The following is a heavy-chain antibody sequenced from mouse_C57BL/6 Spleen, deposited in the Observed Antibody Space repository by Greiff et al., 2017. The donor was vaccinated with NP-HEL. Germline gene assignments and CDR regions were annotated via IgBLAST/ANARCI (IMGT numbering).Heavy chain of an antibody. CDR1: GYTFTDYY. CDR2: IYPGSGNT. Sequence: QVQLQQSGAELVRPGASVKLSCKASGYTFTDYYINWVKQRPGQGLEWIARIYPGSGNTYYNEKFKGKATLTAEKSSSTAYMQLSSLTSEDSAVYFCARSPAGSSGYVPFAYWGQGTLVTVSA. V-gene: IGHV1-76*01. J-gene: IGHJ3*01. D-gene: IGHD3-2*02. CDR3: ARSPAGSSGYVPFAY.